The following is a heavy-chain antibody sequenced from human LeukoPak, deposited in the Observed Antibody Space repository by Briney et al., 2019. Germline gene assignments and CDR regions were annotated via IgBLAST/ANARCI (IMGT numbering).Heavy chain of an antibody. Sequence: PGGSLRLSCAASGFTFSSYSMNWVRQAPGKGLEWVSSISSSSSYIYYADSVKGRFTISRDNAKNSLYLQMNSLRAEDTAVYYCASDLTESYYDYVWGKTPGGYWDQGTLVTVSS. CDR2: ISSSSSYI. D-gene: IGHD3-16*01. V-gene: IGHV3-21*01. CDR3: ASDLTESYYDYVWGKTPGGY. CDR1: GFTFSSYS. J-gene: IGHJ4*02.